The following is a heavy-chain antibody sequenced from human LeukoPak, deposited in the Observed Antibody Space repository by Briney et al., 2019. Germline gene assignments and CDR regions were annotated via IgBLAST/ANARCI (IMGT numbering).Heavy chain of an antibody. Sequence: GGSLRLSCAASGFTFSSYAMSWVRQAPGKGLEWVSVVYSGGSTYYADSVKGRFTISRDISKNTVFLQMNTLRAEDTAVYYCARSHPPMGWGQGTLVTVSS. D-gene: IGHD5-24*01. V-gene: IGHV3-53*01. CDR2: VYSGGST. CDR3: ARSHPPMG. J-gene: IGHJ4*02. CDR1: GFTFSSYA.